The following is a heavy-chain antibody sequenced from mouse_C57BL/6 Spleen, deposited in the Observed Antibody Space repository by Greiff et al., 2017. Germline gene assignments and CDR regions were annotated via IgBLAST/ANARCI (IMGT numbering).Heavy chain of an antibody. J-gene: IGHJ2*01. CDR3: TVITASYFDY. CDR1: GYTFTDYE. V-gene: IGHV1-15*01. D-gene: IGHD1-1*01. Sequence: QVHLQQSGAELVRPGASVTLSCKASGYTFTDYEMHWVKQTPVHGLEWIGAIDPETGGTAYNQKFKGKAILTADKSSSTAYMELRSLTSEDSAVYYCTVITASYFDYWGQGTTLTVSS. CDR2: IDPETGGT.